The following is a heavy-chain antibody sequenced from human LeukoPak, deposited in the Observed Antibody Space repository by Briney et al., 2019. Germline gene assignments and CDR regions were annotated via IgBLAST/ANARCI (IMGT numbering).Heavy chain of an antibody. CDR3: VRLRWYFIDY. CDR1: GFTFSSYA. J-gene: IGHJ4*02. Sequence: GGSLRLSCSASGFTFSSYAMHWVRQAPGKGLEFVSAISSNGGSTFYADSVKGRFTISRDNSKNTLYLQMSSLRAEDTAVYYCVRLRWYFIDYWGQGTLVTVSS. D-gene: IGHD4-23*01. V-gene: IGHV3-64D*08. CDR2: ISSNGGST.